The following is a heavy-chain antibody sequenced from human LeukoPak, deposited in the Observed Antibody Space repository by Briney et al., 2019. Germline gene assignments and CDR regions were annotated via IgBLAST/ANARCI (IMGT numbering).Heavy chain of an antibody. J-gene: IGHJ5*02. Sequence: EASVKVSCKPSGYTFTGYYMHWVRQAPGQGLEWMGWINPNSGGTNYAQKFQGRVTMTRDTSISTAYMELRSLRSDDTAVYYCARGKRITMVRGVRGFDPWGQGTLVTVSS. CDR3: ARGKRITMVRGVRGFDP. CDR1: GYTFTGYY. CDR2: INPNSGGT. D-gene: IGHD3-10*01. V-gene: IGHV1-2*02.